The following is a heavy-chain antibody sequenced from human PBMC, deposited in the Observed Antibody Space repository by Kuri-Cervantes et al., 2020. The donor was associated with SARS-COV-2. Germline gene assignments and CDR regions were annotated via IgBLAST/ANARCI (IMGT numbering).Heavy chain of an antibody. Sequence: GESLKIFCAASGFTFSSYAMHWVRQAPGKGLEWLAVISYYGSNKYYADSVKGRFTISRDNSKNTLSLQMNSLRAEDTALYYCAREADIAAAERYYYYYYGMDVWGQGTTVTVSS. J-gene: IGHJ6*02. D-gene: IGHD6-13*01. V-gene: IGHV3-30-3*01. CDR2: ISYYGSNK. CDR3: AREADIAAAERYYYYYYGMDV. CDR1: GFTFSSYA.